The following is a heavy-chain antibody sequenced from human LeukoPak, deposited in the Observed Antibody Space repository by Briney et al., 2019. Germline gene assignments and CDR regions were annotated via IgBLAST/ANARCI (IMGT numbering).Heavy chain of an antibody. D-gene: IGHD1-26*01. CDR1: GASISGSGYY. J-gene: IGHJ4*02. Sequence: SETLSLTCTVYGASISGSGYYWGWIRQPPGKGLEWIGSIYSSGSTYYNASLQSRVTISIETSKNQISLRLNSVTAADTAMYYCAKSGSYGLIDYWGQGTLVTVSS. CDR2: IYSSGST. CDR3: AKSGSYGLIDY. V-gene: IGHV4-39*01.